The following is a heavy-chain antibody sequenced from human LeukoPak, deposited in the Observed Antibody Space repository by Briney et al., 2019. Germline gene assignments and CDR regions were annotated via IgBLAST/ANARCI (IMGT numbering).Heavy chain of an antibody. Sequence: SETLSLTCTVSGGSISSYYWSWIRQPPGKGLEWIGYIYYSGSTSYNPSLKSRVTVSVDTSKNQFSLKMSSVTAADTAVYYCARGNYYGSRNYPYYFDSWGRGTLGTVSS. D-gene: IGHD3-10*01. V-gene: IGHV4-59*08. CDR2: IYYSGST. CDR1: GGSISSYY. CDR3: ARGNYYGSRNYPYYFDS. J-gene: IGHJ4*02.